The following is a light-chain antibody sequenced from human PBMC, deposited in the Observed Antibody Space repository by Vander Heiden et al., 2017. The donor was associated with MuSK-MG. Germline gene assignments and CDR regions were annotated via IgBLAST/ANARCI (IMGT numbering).Light chain of an antibody. CDR2: EVS. CDR1: SSDVGSYNL. CDR3: CSDAGSSTWV. Sequence: QSALTQPASVSGSPGQSITISCTGTSSDVGSYNLFSWYQQHPGKAPKLMFYEVSKRPAGVANRFSGSKSGNTASLTISGLQAEDEADYYCCSDAGSSTWVFGGGTKRTVL. J-gene: IGLJ3*02. V-gene: IGLV2-23*02.